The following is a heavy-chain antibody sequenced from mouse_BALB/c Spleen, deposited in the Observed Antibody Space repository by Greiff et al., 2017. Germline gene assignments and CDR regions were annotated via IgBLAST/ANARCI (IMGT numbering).Heavy chain of an antibody. CDR3: ARGNYGSSYYFDY. D-gene: IGHD1-1*01. J-gene: IGHJ2*01. CDR1: GFTFSDYY. V-gene: IGHV5-4*02. CDR2: ISDGGSYT. Sequence: EVMLVESGGGLVKPGGSLKLSCAASGFTFSDYYMYWVRQTPEKRLEWVATISDGGSYTYYPDSVKGRFTISRDNAKNNLYLQMSSLKSEDTAMYYCARGNYGSSYYFDYWGQGTTLTVSS.